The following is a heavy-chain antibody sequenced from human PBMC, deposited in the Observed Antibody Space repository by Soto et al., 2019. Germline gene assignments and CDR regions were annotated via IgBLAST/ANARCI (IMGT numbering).Heavy chain of an antibody. V-gene: IGHV3-73*01. Sequence: GSLRLCCAASGFTFSGSAMHWVRQASGKGLEWVGRIRSKANSYATAYAASVKGRFTISRDDSKNTAYLQMNSLKTEDTAVYYCTRQLEQLAPDFDYWGQGTLVTVSS. J-gene: IGHJ4*02. CDR3: TRQLEQLAPDFDY. D-gene: IGHD6-6*01. CDR2: IRSKANSYAT. CDR1: GFTFSGSA.